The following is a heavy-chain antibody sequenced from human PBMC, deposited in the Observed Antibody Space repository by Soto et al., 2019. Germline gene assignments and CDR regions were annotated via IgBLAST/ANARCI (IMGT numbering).Heavy chain of an antibody. CDR1: GYTFNKYA. V-gene: IGHV1-3*01. D-gene: IGHD5-12*01. Sequence: ASVKVSCKASGYTFNKYAMQWVRQAPGQGLEWMGWINAGNGNTKYSQKFQGRVTITRDTSASTAYMELSSLRSEDTAVYYCARVSGYYLPDYWGQGTLVTVSS. CDR2: INAGNGNT. CDR3: ARVSGYYLPDY. J-gene: IGHJ4*02.